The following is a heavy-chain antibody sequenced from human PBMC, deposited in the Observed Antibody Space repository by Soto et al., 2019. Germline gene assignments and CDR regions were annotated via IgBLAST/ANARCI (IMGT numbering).Heavy chain of an antibody. J-gene: IGHJ5*02. V-gene: IGHV1-46*01. D-gene: IGHD6-13*01. CDR2: INPGGGST. CDR3: ARDSEIAASA. CDR1: GYTFTSYY. Sequence: ASVKVSCKASGYTFTSYYMHWVRQAPGQGLEWMGIINPGGGSTSYAQKFQGGVTMTRDTSTSTVYMELSSLRSEDTAVYYCARDSEIAASAWGQGTLVTVSS.